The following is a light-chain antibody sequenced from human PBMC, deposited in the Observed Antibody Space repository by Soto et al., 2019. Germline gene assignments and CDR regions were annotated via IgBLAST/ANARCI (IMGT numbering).Light chain of an antibody. J-gene: IGLJ1*01. CDR3: GTWDSSLSADV. CDR1: SSNIGITS. CDR2: END. V-gene: IGLV1-51*02. Sequence: QSVLTQPPSVSAAPGQKVTISCSGSSSNIGITSVSWYQQLPEAAPKLLIYENDKRPSGIPDRFSVSKSGTSATLGITGLQTGDEADYYCGTWDSSLSADVFGTGTKLTVL.